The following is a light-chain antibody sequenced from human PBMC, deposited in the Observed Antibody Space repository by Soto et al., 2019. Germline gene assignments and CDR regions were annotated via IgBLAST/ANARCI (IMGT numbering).Light chain of an antibody. CDR3: CSLTTSHIYV. CDR2: HVT. CDR1: SSDIGHYDY. J-gene: IGLJ1*01. Sequence: QSVLTQPASVSGYPGQSITISCTGTSSDIGHYDYVSWYQQHPGKAPKLIIYHVTYRPSGVSNRYSVSKSGNSASLTISGLQADDEADYYCCSLTTSHIYVFGSGTKLTVL. V-gene: IGLV2-14*03.